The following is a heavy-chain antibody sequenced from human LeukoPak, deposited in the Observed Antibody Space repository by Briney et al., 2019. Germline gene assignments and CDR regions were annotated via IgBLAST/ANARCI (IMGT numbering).Heavy chain of an antibody. CDR2: ISSSGSTI. D-gene: IGHD2-21*02. Sequence: GGSLRLSCAASGFTFSSYEMNWVRQAPGKGLEWVSYISSSGSTIYYADSVKGRFTISRDNSKNTLYLQMNSLRAEDTAVYYCAKDLLISKVVTTKTDYWGQGTLVTVSS. CDR3: AKDLLISKVVTTKTDY. J-gene: IGHJ4*02. V-gene: IGHV3-48*03. CDR1: GFTFSSYE.